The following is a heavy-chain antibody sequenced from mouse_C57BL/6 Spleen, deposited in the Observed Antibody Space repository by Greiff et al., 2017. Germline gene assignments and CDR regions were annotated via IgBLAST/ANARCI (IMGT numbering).Heavy chain of an antibody. D-gene: IGHD2-3*01. Sequence: QVQLKQSGAELVKPGASVKISCKASGYAFSSYWMNWVKQRPGKGLEWIGQMYPGDGDTNYNGKFKGKATLTADKSSSTAYMQLSSLTSEDSAVYFCARSGDGYYDYAMDYWGQGTSVTVSS. V-gene: IGHV1-80*01. CDR1: GYAFSSYW. CDR2: MYPGDGDT. CDR3: ARSGDGYYDYAMDY. J-gene: IGHJ4*01.